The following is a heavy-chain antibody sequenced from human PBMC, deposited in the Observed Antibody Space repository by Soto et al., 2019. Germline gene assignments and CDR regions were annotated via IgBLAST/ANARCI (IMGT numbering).Heavy chain of an antibody. V-gene: IGHV4-61*05. D-gene: IGHD1-26*01. CDR3: ARASGATLPYYYYGMDV. CDR1: GGSISSSSYY. Sequence: PSETLSLTCTVSGGSISSSSYYWGWIRQPPGKGLEWIGYLYYSGSTNYNPSLKSRVTISVDTSKNQFSLKLSSVTAADTAVYYCARASGATLPYYYYGMDVWGQGTTVTVSS. CDR2: LYYSGST. J-gene: IGHJ6*02.